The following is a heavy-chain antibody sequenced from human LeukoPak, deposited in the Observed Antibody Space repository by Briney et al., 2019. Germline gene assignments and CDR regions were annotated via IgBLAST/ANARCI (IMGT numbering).Heavy chain of an antibody. Sequence: GGSPRLSCAASGFTFSSYWIHWVRQAPGKGLVWVSRINTDGSSTSFADSVKGRFTISRDNSKNTLYLQMNSLRAEDTAVYYCAKAGLAYCGGDCYSRVDYWGQGTLVTVSS. V-gene: IGHV3-74*01. CDR3: AKAGLAYCGGDCYSRVDY. CDR2: INTDGSST. J-gene: IGHJ4*02. CDR1: GFTFSSYW. D-gene: IGHD2-21*02.